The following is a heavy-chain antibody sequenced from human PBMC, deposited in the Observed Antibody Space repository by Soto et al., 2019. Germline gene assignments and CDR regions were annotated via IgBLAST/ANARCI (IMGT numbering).Heavy chain of an antibody. J-gene: IGHJ5*02. D-gene: IGHD2-2*01. Sequence: SETLSLTCTVSGGSISSYYWGWIRQPPGKGLEWIGSIYYSGSTYYNPSLKSRVTISVDTSKNQFSLKLSSVTAADTAVYYCARHEGYCSSTSCPHNWFDPWGQGTLVTVSS. CDR2: IYYSGST. V-gene: IGHV4-39*01. CDR3: ARHEGYCSSTSCPHNWFDP. CDR1: GGSISSYY.